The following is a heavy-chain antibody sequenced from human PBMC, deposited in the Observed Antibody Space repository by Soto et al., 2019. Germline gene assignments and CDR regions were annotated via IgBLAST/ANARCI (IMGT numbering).Heavy chain of an antibody. CDR2: INHSGST. J-gene: IGHJ4*02. CDR3: ARGNARGFDY. Sequence: QVQLQEWGAGLLKPSETLSLTCAVYGGSFSGYYWTWIRQPPGKGPEWIGEINHSGSTPYNPSLESRVTLAVDTSKNQCSLKLSSVTDADTAMYYCARGNARGFDYWGQGTLVTVSS. D-gene: IGHD3-10*01. CDR1: GGSFSGYY. V-gene: IGHV4-34*01.